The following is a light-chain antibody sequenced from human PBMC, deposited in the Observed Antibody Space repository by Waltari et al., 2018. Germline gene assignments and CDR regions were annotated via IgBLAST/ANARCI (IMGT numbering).Light chain of an antibody. CDR1: SSNIGINI. CDR3: AAWDDSLDGPV. J-gene: IGLJ3*02. CDR2: TNN. Sequence: QSVLTQTPSVSATPGQRVPISCSGSSSNIGINIVNWYQQLPGTAPKLLIHTNNQRPSGVPDRFSGSKSGTSASLAISGLQSEDEAEYYCAAWDDSLDGPVFGGGTKLTVL. V-gene: IGLV1-44*01.